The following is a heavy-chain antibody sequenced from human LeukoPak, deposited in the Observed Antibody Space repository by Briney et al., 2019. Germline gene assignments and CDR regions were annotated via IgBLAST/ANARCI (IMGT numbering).Heavy chain of an antibody. CDR2: IYYSGSS. Sequence: SETLSLTCTVSGGSISSSSYYWGWIRQPPGKGLEWIGSIYYSGSSFYNPSLKSRVAISVDTSKNQFSLKLSSVTAADTAVYYCARGPPAVINPVYYYGMDVWGQGTTVTVSS. D-gene: IGHD3-16*02. V-gene: IGHV4-39*07. CDR1: GGSISSSSYY. CDR3: ARGPPAVINPVYYYGMDV. J-gene: IGHJ6*02.